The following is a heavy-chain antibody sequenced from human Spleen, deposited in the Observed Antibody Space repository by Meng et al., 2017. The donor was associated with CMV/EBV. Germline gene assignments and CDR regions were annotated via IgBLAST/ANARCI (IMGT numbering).Heavy chain of an antibody. J-gene: IGHJ4*02. V-gene: IGHV3-20*04. CDR1: GFTFSSYS. CDR3: VRVGLAFDY. Sequence: GGSLRLSCAASGFTFSSYSMNWVRQAPGKGLEWVSGINWNGDNTHYADSVKGRFTIFRDNAKNSLYLQMNSLRAEDTAFYYCVRVGLAFDYWGQGTLVTVSS. D-gene: IGHD6-19*01. CDR2: INWNGDNT.